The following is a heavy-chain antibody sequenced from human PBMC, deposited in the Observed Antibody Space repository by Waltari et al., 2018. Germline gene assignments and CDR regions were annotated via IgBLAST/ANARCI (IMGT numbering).Heavy chain of an antibody. J-gene: IGHJ6*03. Sequence: QVHFVQSGAVVKKPGASVKVYCKASGYTFNSYAIHWVRQAPGQRLEWMGWINAGNGITKYSQKFQGRVTITRDTLANTAYMELSNLRSEDTAVYYCARDGEGAHGYNYYYYYMDVWGTGTTVTVSS. CDR3: ARDGEGAHGYNYYYYYMDV. CDR2: INAGNGIT. D-gene: IGHD2-2*02. CDR1: GYTFNSYA. V-gene: IGHV1-3*01.